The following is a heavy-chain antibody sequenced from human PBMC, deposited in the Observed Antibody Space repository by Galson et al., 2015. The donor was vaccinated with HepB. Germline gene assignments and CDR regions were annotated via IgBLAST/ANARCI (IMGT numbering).Heavy chain of an antibody. J-gene: IGHJ1*01. CDR3: ASAPYSSGWYPLGYFQH. CDR1: GYSFTSYW. V-gene: IGHV5-10-1*01. D-gene: IGHD6-19*01. CDR2: IDPSDSYT. Sequence: SGAEVKKPGESLRISCKGSGYSFTSYWISWVRQMPGKGLEWMGRIDPSDSYTNYSPSFQGHVTISADKSISTAYLQWSSLKASDTAMYYCASAPYSSGWYPLGYFQHWGQGTLVTVSS.